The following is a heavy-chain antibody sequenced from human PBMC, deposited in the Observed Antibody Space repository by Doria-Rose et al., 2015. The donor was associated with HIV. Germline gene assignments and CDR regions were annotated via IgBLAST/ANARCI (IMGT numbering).Heavy chain of an antibody. V-gene: IGHV4-31*03. CDR3: ARDSSGYFRLDY. CDR1: GGSISSGGFY. CDR2: IYYSDST. D-gene: IGHD3-22*01. Sequence: LTCTVSGGSISSGGFYWSWIRQRPGKGLEWIGYIYYSDSTYYNPSLKSRVTISVDTSRNQFSLKLSSVTAADTAVYYCARDSSGYFRLDYWGQGTLVTVSS. J-gene: IGHJ4*02.